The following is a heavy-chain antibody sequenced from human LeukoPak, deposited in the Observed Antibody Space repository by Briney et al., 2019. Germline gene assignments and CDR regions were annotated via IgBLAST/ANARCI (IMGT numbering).Heavy chain of an antibody. J-gene: IGHJ4*02. CDR3: AKVRNGYSSSFRDY. V-gene: IGHV3-30*02. CDR2: IRYDGSNK. Sequence: GSLRLSCAASGFPFSSYGMHWVRQAPGKGLEWVAFIRYDGSNKYYADSVKGRFTISRDNSKNTLYLQMNSLRAEDTAVYYCAKVRNGYSSSFRDYWGQGTLVTVSS. CDR1: GFPFSSYG. D-gene: IGHD6-13*01.